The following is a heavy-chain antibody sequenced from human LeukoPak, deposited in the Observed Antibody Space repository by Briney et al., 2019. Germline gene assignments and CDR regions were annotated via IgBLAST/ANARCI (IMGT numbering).Heavy chain of an antibody. Sequence: GGSLRLSCAASGFTFANYWMNWVRQAPGKGLEGVANIEDDGNKKNYVDSVKGRFTISRDDVKNTLYLEMNSLRVEDTAVYYCARGRGIALWGQGTLVTVSS. J-gene: IGHJ4*02. CDR2: IEDDGNKK. V-gene: IGHV3-7*01. CDR3: ARGRGIAL. CDR1: GFTFANYW. D-gene: IGHD6-13*01.